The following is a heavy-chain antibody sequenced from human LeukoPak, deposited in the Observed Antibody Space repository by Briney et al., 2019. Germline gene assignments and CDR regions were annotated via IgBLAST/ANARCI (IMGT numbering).Heavy chain of an antibody. CDR2: INHSGST. V-gene: IGHV4-34*01. D-gene: IGHD2-2*01. Sequence: SETLSLTCAVYGGSFNGYYWSWIRQPPGKGLEWIGEINHSGSTNYNPSLKSRVTISVDTSKNQFSLKLSSVTAADTAVYYCARTGESSTGAAAGDYWGQGTLVTVSS. CDR1: GGSFNGYY. J-gene: IGHJ4*02. CDR3: ARTGESSTGAAAGDY.